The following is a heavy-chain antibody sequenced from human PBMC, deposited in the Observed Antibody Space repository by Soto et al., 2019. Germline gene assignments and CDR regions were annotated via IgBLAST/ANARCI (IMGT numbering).Heavy chain of an antibody. J-gene: IGHJ6*02. D-gene: IGHD3-3*01. CDR1: GGSISSYY. Sequence: SETLSLTCTVSGGSISSYYWSWIRQPPGKGLEWIGYIYYSGSTNYNPSLKSRVTISVDTSKNQFSLKLSSVTAADTAVYYCARVSGVSSPIFGVVIPPYYYYYGMDVWGQGTTVTVSS. CDR3: ARVSGVSSPIFGVVIPPYYYYYGMDV. V-gene: IGHV4-59*01. CDR2: IYYSGST.